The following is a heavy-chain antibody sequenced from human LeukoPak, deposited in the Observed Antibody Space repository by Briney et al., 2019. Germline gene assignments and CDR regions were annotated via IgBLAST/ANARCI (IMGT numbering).Heavy chain of an antibody. CDR2: ISGSASKT. CDR3: AKDPLTVTPYFDY. Sequence: PGGSLRLSCAASGFTFSNYAMSWVRQAPGKGLEWVSTISGSASKTYYADSVKGRFTISRDNSKNTLCLQMNGLRAEDTAVYYCAKDPLTVTPYFDYWGQGTLVTVSS. J-gene: IGHJ4*02. V-gene: IGHV3-23*01. D-gene: IGHD4-17*01. CDR1: GFTFSNYA.